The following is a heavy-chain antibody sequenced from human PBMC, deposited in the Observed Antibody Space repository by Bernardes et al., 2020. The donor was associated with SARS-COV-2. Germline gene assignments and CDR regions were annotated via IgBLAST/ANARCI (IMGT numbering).Heavy chain of an antibody. D-gene: IGHD6-19*01. V-gene: IGHV1-2*02. CDR1: GYTFIAYY. Sequence: AGGKDSCKASGYTFIAYYIHWVRQAPGQGLEWMGWINPNSGGTNHAQKFQGRVAMTRDLSIGTVYMELSSLRYDDTAVCYCARGRWLQADAFDIWGQGTLGTV. J-gene: IGHJ3*02. CDR2: INPNSGGT. CDR3: ARGRWLQADAFDI.